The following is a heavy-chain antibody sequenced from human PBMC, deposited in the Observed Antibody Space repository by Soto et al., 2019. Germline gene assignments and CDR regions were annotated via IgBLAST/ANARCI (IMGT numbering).Heavy chain of an antibody. D-gene: IGHD3-10*01. CDR3: AREKYGSGNY. Sequence: QVRLQESGPGLVKPSETLSLTCTVSGGSISSGNYYWSWIRQHPGKGLEWIGYTYYSGTTYYNPSLKSRVTILEDTSKNQFSLKLRSVTAADTAVYYCAREKYGSGNYWGQGILVTVSS. J-gene: IGHJ4*02. CDR1: GGSISSGNYY. CDR2: TYYSGTT. V-gene: IGHV4-31*03.